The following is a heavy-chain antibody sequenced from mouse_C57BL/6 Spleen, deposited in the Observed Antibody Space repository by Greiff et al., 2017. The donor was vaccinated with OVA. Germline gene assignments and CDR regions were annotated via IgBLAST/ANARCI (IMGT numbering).Heavy chain of an antibody. D-gene: IGHD2-3*01. J-gene: IGHJ3*01. CDR3: ARGEIYDGYYGFAY. CDR2: IDPSDSYT. V-gene: IGHV1-69*01. Sequence: QVQLQQPGAELVMPGASVKLSCKASGYTFTSYWMHWVKQRPGQGLEWIGEIDPSDSYTNYNQKFKGKSTLTVDKSSSTAYMQLSSLTSEDSAVYYCARGEIYDGYYGFAYWGQGTLVTVSA. CDR1: GYTFTSYW.